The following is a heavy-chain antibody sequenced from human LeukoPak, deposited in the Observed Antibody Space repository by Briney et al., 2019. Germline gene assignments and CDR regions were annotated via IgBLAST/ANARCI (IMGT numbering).Heavy chain of an antibody. V-gene: IGHV4-31*11. D-gene: IGHD2-15*01. CDR1: GGAISGSLYY. CDR3: ARVGRCSDGSCYGFDI. J-gene: IGHJ4*02. CDR2: IYHSGST. Sequence: SETLSLTCAVSGGAISGSLYYWSSIRQHPGKGLEWIGYIYHSGSTYYNPSLRRRVNISVDTSTNQFSLQLSSVTAADTAVYHCARVGRCSDGSCYGFDIWGQGTLVTVSS.